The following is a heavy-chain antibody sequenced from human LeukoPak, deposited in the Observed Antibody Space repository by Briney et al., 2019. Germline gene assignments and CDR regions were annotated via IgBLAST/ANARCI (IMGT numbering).Heavy chain of an antibody. D-gene: IGHD6-13*01. V-gene: IGHV4-59*01. Sequence: SETLSLTCTVSGGSISSYYWSWIRQPPGKGLEWIGYIYYSGSTNYNPSLKSRVTISVDTSKNQFSLKLSSVTAADTAVYYCARGGIAADPFDYWGQGTLVTVSS. CDR1: GGSISSYY. CDR2: IYYSGST. J-gene: IGHJ4*02. CDR3: ARGGIAADPFDY.